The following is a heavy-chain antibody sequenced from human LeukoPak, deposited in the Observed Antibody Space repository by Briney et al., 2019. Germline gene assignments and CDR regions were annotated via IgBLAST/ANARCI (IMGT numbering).Heavy chain of an antibody. CDR1: GFTFSSYW. V-gene: IGHV3-7*01. CDR3: ARVGLAYCSGGSCYRDWFDP. J-gene: IGHJ5*02. CDR2: IKQDGSEK. D-gene: IGHD2-15*01. Sequence: GGSLRLSCAASGFTFSSYWMSWVRQAPGKGLEWVANIKQDGSEKYYVDSVKGRFTISRDNAKNSPYPQMNSLRAEDTAVYYCARVGLAYCSGGSCYRDWFDPWGQGTLVTVSS.